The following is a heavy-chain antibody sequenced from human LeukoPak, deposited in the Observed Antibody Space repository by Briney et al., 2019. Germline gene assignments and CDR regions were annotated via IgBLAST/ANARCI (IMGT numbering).Heavy chain of an antibody. CDR3: ASSPLTPGGDY. V-gene: IGHV4-61*02. CDR1: GGSISSGSYY. CDR2: IYTSGST. J-gene: IGHJ4*02. Sequence: PSETLSLTCTVSGGSISSGSYYWSWIRQPAGKGLEWIGRIYTSGSTNYNPSLKSRVTISVDTSKNQFSLKLSSVTAADTAVYYCASSPLTPGGDYWGQGTLVTVSS. D-gene: IGHD3-10*01.